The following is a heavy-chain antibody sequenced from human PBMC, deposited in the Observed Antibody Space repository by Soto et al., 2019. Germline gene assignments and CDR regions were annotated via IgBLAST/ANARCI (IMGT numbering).Heavy chain of an antibody. CDR1: GYTFTSYG. CDR2: ISAYNGNT. CDR3: VGVGFVVEPSVSGGYYGMDI. J-gene: IGHJ6*02. D-gene: IGHD2-2*01. V-gene: IGHV1-18*01. Sequence: ASVKVSCKASGYTFTSYGISWVRQAPRQRLEWMGWISAYNGNTNYAQKLQGRVTMTTDTSTSTAYMERRSLRSDDTAVYYCVGVGFVVEPSVSGGYYGMDIWGQGTTVTVSS.